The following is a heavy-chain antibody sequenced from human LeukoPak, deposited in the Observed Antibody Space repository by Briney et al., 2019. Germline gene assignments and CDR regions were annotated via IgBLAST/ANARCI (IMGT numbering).Heavy chain of an antibody. J-gene: IGHJ5*02. CDR3: ARRRSHWFDP. CDR2: IWYDGSDK. CDR1: GFTFSSYG. V-gene: IGHV3-33*01. Sequence: GGSLRLSCAASGFTFSSYGMHWVRQAPGKGLEWVAVIWYDGSDKYYADSVKGRFTISRDNSKNTLYLQMNSLRAEDTAVYYYARRRSHWFDPWGQGTLVTVSS.